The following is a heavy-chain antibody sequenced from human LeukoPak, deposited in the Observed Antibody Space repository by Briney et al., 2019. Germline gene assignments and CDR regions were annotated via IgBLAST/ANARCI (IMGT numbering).Heavy chain of an antibody. CDR3: AGCLHVDGYTPGDY. V-gene: IGHV5-51*01. CDR2: INPGDSDT. J-gene: IGHJ4*02. D-gene: IGHD5-24*01. Sequence: GESLKISCTGSGYIFTNYWIGWLRQMPGKGLEWMGIINPGDSDTRYSPSFQGQVTLSADKSINTAFLQWSSLKASDNAMYYCAGCLHVDGYTPGDYWGQGTLVTVSS. CDR1: GYIFTNYW.